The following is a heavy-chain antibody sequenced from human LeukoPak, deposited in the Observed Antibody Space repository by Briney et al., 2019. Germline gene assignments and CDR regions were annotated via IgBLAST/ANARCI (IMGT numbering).Heavy chain of an antibody. CDR3: AKPHFDD. CDR1: GFTFSSYG. V-gene: IGHV3-23*01. Sequence: PGGTLRLSCAASGFTFSSYGMSWVRQAPGKGLEWVSIISSGGDTTYYADSVKGRFTISRDNSKNTLYLQMNSLRAEDTAVYYCAKPHFDDWGQGTLVTVSS. CDR2: ISSGGDTT. J-gene: IGHJ4*02.